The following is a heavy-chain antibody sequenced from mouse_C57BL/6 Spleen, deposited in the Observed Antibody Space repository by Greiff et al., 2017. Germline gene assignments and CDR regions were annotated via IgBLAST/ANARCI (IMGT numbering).Heavy chain of an antibody. CDR3: ARHPYYYGSSYGYFDV. J-gene: IGHJ1*03. CDR2: ISSGGSYT. Sequence: EVNVVESGGDLVKPGGSLKLSCAASGFTFSSYGMSWVRQTPDKRLEWVATISSGGSYTYYPDSVKGRFTISRDNAKNTLYLQMSSLKSEDTAMYYCARHPYYYGSSYGYFDVWGTGTTVTVSS. D-gene: IGHD1-1*01. CDR1: GFTFSSYG. V-gene: IGHV5-6*01.